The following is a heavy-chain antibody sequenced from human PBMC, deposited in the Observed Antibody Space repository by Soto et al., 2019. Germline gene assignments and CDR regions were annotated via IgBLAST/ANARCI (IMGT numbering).Heavy chain of an antibody. D-gene: IGHD3-3*01. CDR2: IYHSGST. CDR1: GGSISSGGYS. CDR3: ATSDPTYYDFWSASPPGSYYFDY. J-gene: IGHJ4*02. V-gene: IGHV4-30-2*05. Sequence: NPSETLSLTCAVSGGSISSGGYSWSWIRQPPGKGLEWIGYIYHSGSTYYNPSLKSRVTISVDTSKNQLSLKLSSVTAADTAVYYCATSDPTYYDFWSASPPGSYYFDYWGQGTLVTVSS.